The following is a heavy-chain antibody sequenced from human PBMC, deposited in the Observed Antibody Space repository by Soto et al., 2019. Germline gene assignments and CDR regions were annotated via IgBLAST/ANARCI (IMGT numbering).Heavy chain of an antibody. Sequence: PGGSLRLSCAASGFTFSSYAMSWVRQAPGKGLEWVSAISGSGGSTYYADSVKGRFTISRDNSKNTLYLQMNSLRAEDTAVYYFAKDVKSSLPIHPYYFDYWGQGTLVTVSS. CDR3: AKDVKSSLPIHPYYFDY. D-gene: IGHD6-13*01. V-gene: IGHV3-23*01. CDR1: GFTFSSYA. CDR2: ISGSGGST. J-gene: IGHJ4*02.